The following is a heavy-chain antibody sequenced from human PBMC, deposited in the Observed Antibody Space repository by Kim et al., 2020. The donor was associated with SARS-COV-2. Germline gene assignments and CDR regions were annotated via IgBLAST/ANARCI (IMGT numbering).Heavy chain of an antibody. J-gene: IGHJ4*02. CDR2: IYYSGSA. D-gene: IGHD3-22*01. CDR3: ARDAHYSDTSGTFDY. Sequence: SETLSLTCTVSGGSISSADYFWSWIRQPPGKGLEWIGYIYYSGSAYYTPSLKSRVTISVDTSKNQFSLRLNSVTAADTAVYHCARDAHYSDTSGTFDYWGQGTLVTVSS. CDR1: GGSISSADYF. V-gene: IGHV4-30-4*01.